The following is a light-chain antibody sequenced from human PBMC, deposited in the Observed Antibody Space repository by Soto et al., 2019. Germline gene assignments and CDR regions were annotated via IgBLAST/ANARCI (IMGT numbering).Light chain of an antibody. V-gene: IGKV3-11*01. CDR1: QSVFGY. J-gene: IGKJ4*01. CDR2: DAS. CDR3: QQRRWSPPLT. Sequence: EVVLTQSPATLSLSPGDRATLSCRASQSVFGYLAWYQHKPGQAPRRLIYDASKRATGVPAGFSGSGSETDVTLIISSRQPEDYVVYYYQQRRWSPPLTFGGGTKVEIQ.